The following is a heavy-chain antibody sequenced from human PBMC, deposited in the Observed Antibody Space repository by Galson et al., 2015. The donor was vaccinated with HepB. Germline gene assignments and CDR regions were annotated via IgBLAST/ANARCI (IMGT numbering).Heavy chain of an antibody. J-gene: IGHJ4*02. CDR2: IGTAGDT. D-gene: IGHD6-19*01. V-gene: IGHV3-13*01. CDR3: ARAGAISGWYSFDS. Sequence: SLRLSCAASGFTFSNYDMHWVRQPTGKGLEWVSGIGTAGDTYYPDSVKGRFAISRENAKNSLYLQMNSLKVGDTAVYYCARAGAISGWYSFDSWGQGTLVTVSS. CDR1: GFTFSNYD.